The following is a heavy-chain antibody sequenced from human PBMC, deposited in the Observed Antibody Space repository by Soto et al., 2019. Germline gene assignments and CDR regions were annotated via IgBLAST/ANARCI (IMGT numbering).Heavy chain of an antibody. CDR1: GFTFSSYA. Sequence: GGSLRLSCAASGFTFSSYAMSWVRQAPGKGLEWVSAISGSGGSTYYADSVKGRFTISRDNTKNTLYLQMNSLRAEDTAVYYCAKDRGAARLGYFQHWGQGTLVTVSS. D-gene: IGHD6-6*01. V-gene: IGHV3-23*01. CDR3: AKDRGAARLGYFQH. J-gene: IGHJ1*01. CDR2: ISGSGGST.